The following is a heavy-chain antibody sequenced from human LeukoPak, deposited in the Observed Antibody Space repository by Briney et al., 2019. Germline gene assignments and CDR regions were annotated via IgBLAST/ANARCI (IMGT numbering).Heavy chain of an antibody. CDR2: INHSGST. Sequence: SETLSLTCAVYGGSFSGYYWSWIRQPPAKGLEWIGEINHSGSTNYNPSLKSRVTISVDTSKNQFSLKLSSVTAADTAVYYCARRYLYYYYYMDVWGKGTTVTISS. D-gene: IGHD1-1*01. CDR3: ARRYLYYYYYMDV. V-gene: IGHV4-34*01. CDR1: GGSFSGYY. J-gene: IGHJ6*03.